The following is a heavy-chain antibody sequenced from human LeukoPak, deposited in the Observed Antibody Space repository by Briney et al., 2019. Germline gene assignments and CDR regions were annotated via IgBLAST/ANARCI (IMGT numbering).Heavy chain of an antibody. V-gene: IGHV4-59*01. J-gene: IGHJ6*02. CDR2: IYYSGSA. Sequence: PSETLSLTCTVSGGSISGYYWSWIRQPPGEGLEWIGYIYYSGSANYNPSLKSRVTISVDTSKIQFSLKLSSVTAADTAVYYCVRDTGHYGLDVWGQGTTVTVSS. CDR1: GGSISGYY. CDR3: VRDTGHYGLDV. D-gene: IGHD1-14*01.